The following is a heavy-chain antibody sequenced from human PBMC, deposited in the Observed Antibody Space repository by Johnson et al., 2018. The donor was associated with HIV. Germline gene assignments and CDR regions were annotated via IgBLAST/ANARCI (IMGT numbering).Heavy chain of an antibody. D-gene: IGHD6-6*01. Sequence: VQLVESGGGVVQPGRSLRLSCAASGFTFSSYWMSWVRQAPGKGLEWVANIKQEGSEKNYVDYVKGRFTISRDNSKNTLYLQMNSLRADDTAVYYCARDRAPVYSSSSSPFDAFDIWGQGTMVTVSS. CDR3: ARDRAPVYSSSSSPFDAFDI. V-gene: IGHV3-7*01. CDR1: GFTFSSYW. CDR2: IKQEGSEK. J-gene: IGHJ3*02.